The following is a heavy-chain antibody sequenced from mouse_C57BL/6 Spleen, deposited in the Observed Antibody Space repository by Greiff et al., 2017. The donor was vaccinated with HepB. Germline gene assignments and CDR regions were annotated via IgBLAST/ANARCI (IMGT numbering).Heavy chain of an antibody. CDR1: GYTFTSYW. CDR2: IYPGDSDT. D-gene: IGHD1-1*01. Sequence: VQLQQSGTVLARPGASVKMSCKTSGYTFTSYWMHWVKQRPGQGLEWIGAIYPGDSDTSYNQKFKGKAKLTAVTSASTAYMELSSLTNEDAAVYYGTRSTTVVDYAMDYWGQGTSVTVSS. V-gene: IGHV1-5*01. J-gene: IGHJ4*01. CDR3: TRSTTVVDYAMDY.